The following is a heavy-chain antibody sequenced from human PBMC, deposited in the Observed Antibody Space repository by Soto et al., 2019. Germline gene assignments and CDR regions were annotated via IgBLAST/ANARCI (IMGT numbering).Heavy chain of an antibody. CDR3: AKDWGSSGWFIWFDP. CDR1: GFTLSNTG. D-gene: IGHD6-19*01. J-gene: IGHJ5*02. Sequence: QVQLVESGGGVVQPGRSLSLSCVASGFTLSNTGMHWVRRAPGKGLEWVAMISHDGSNTYYGDSVKGRLTISRDNSWNTLYLQMDSVRPEDTSVYYCAKDWGSSGWFIWFDPWGQGTRFTVSS. CDR2: ISHDGSNT. V-gene: IGHV3-30*18.